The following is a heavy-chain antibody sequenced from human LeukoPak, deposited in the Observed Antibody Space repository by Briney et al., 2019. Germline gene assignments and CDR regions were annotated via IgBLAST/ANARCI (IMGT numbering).Heavy chain of an antibody. V-gene: IGHV4-59*01. CDR2: IYYSGST. D-gene: IGHD6-13*01. CDR3: ARVTGYMTEDYFDY. CDR1: GGSINSYY. Sequence: SETLSLTCTVSGGSINSYYWTWIRQPPGKGLGWIGYIYYSGSTNYNPSLKSRVTISVDTSKNQFSLRLSSVTAADTAVYYCARVTGYMTEDYFDYWGQGTLITVSS. J-gene: IGHJ4*02.